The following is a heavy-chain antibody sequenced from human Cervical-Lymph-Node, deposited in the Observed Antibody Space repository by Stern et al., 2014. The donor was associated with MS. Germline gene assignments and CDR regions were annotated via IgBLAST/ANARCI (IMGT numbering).Heavy chain of an antibody. Sequence: VQLVESGPEVKKPGASVKVSCNGSGYTFTNYAFSWVRQAPGQGLEWMGWITAYNGDTTYAPRFQGRVALTTATSTATAYMELRSLRSDDTAVYYCARFTLVSGSHNYWGQGTLVTVSS. V-gene: IGHV1-18*04. D-gene: IGHD3-10*01. CDR2: ITAYNGDT. J-gene: IGHJ4*02. CDR1: GYTFTNYA. CDR3: ARFTLVSGSHNY.